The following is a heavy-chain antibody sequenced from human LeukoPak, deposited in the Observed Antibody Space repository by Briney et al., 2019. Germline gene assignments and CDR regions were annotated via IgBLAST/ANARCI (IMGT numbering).Heavy chain of an antibody. CDR3: ARGSNGWSGIDY. J-gene: IGHJ4*02. CDR2: ISGDSGST. Sequence: GGSLKLSCGASEFTFSSHWMYWVRRAPGEGLVWVSRISGDSGSTNYAHSVKGRFAISTDNAKNTLYLQMTSLRAEDTSVYYCARGSNGWSGIDYWGQGTLVTVSS. D-gene: IGHD6-19*01. CDR1: EFTFSSHW. V-gene: IGHV3-74*01.